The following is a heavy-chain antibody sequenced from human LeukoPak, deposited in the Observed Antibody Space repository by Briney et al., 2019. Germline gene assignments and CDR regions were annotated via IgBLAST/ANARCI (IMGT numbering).Heavy chain of an antibody. CDR1: GFTFSSYS. J-gene: IGHJ4*02. Sequence: GGSLRLSCAASGFTFSSYSKNWVRQAPGKGLEWVSYISSSSNTIYYADSVKGRFTISRDNAKNSLYLQMNSLRDEDTAVYYCARGSAGYYDSNGRLDYWGQGTLVTVSS. D-gene: IGHD3-22*01. CDR2: ISSSSNTI. CDR3: ARGSAGYYDSNGRLDY. V-gene: IGHV3-48*02.